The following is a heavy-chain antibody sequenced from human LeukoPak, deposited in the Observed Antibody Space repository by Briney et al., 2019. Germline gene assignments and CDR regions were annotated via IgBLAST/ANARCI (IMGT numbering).Heavy chain of an antibody. J-gene: IGHJ4*02. CDR1: GFTFSSYG. V-gene: IGHV3-30*18. CDR3: AKDTSAGYYDSSGSDY. D-gene: IGHD3-22*01. CDR2: ISYDGSNK. Sequence: GGSLRLSCAASGFTFSSYGMHWVRQAPGKGLEWVAVISYDGSNKYYADSVKGRFTISRDNSKNTLYLQMNSLRAEDTAVHYCAKDTSAGYYDSSGSDYWGQGTLVTVSS.